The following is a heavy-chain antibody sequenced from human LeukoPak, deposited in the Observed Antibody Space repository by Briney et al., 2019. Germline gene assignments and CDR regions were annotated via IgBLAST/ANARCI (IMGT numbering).Heavy chain of an antibody. D-gene: IGHD6-13*01. CDR3: ARGGLYSSSWSKFDP. CDR2: IYYSGST. V-gene: IGHV4-39*07. CDR1: GGSISSSSYY. J-gene: IGHJ5*02. Sequence: PSETLSLTCTVSGGSISSSSYYWGWIRQPPGKGLEWIGSIYYSGSTYYNPSLKSRVTISVDTSKNQFSLELSSVTAADTAVYYCARGGLYSSSWSKFDPWGQGTLVTVSS.